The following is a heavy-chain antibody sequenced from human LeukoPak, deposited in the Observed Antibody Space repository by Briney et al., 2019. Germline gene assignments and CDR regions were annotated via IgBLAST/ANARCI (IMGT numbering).Heavy chain of an antibody. Sequence: GGSLRLSCAVAGFTFSSYWMSWVRQAPGKGLECVANIKTDGSEKYYLDSVKGRFTISRDNAKNSLYLQMNSLRVEDTAMYYCARGGLGYLFLDQSGQGTLVTVSS. CDR2: IKTDGSEK. D-gene: IGHD2-21*01. V-gene: IGHV3-7*04. J-gene: IGHJ5*02. CDR3: ARGGLGYLFLDQ. CDR1: GFTFSSYW.